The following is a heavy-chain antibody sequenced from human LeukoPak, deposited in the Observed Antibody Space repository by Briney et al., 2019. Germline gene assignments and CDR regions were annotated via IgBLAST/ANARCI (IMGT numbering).Heavy chain of an antibody. CDR3: ARGGQGDGYSADEAFDF. V-gene: IGHV6-1*01. D-gene: IGHD5-24*01. CDR2: TYYRSKWYN. J-gene: IGHJ3*01. CDR1: GDSVSGNSTA. Sequence: SQTLSLTCAISGDSVSGNSTAYNWIRQSPSRGLEWLGRTYYRSKWYNDYAVSVKSRIIINPDTSKDQLSLQLKSVTPEDTAVYYCARGGQGDGYSADEAFDFWGQGTMVTVSS.